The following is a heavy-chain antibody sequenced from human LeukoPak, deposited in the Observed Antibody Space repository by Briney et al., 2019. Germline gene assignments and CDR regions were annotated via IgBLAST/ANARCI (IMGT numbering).Heavy chain of an antibody. CDR2: INPNSGVT. J-gene: IGHJ4*02. CDR3: ASLGDSSGFYYVAS. D-gene: IGHD3-22*01. V-gene: IGHV1-2*02. CDR1: GYTFTAYY. Sequence: ASVKVSCKASGYTFTAYYMHWVRQAPGQGLEWMGWINPNSGVTNYAQQFQGRVTMTRDTSISTAYMELSRLRSDDTAAYYCASLGDSSGFYYVASWGQGTLVTVSS.